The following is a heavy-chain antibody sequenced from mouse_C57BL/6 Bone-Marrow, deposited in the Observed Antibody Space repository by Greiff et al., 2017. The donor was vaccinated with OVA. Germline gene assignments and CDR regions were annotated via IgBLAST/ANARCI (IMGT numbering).Heavy chain of an antibody. V-gene: IGHV1-76*01. CDR1: GYTFTDYY. J-gene: IGHJ1*03. CDR3: ARSGDDGYFFWYFDV. Sequence: VQLQQSGAELVRPGASVKLSCKASGYTFTDYYINWVKQRPGQGLEWIARIYPGSGNTYYNEKFKGKATLTAEKSSSTAYMQLSSLTSEDSAVYFCARSGDDGYFFWYFDVWGTGTTVTVSS. CDR2: IYPGSGNT. D-gene: IGHD2-3*01.